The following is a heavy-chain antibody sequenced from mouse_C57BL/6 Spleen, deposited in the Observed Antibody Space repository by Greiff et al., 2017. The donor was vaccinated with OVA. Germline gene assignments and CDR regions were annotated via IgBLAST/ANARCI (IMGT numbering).Heavy chain of an antibody. CDR2: ISSGSSTS. D-gene: IGHD1-1*01. CDR1: GFTFSDYG. J-gene: IGHJ2*01. V-gene: IGHV5-17*01. CDR3: ARKTVVDFGD. Sequence: DVKLVESGGGLVKPGGSLKLSCAASGFTFSDYGMHWVRQAPEKGLEWVAYISSGSSTSYYADTVKGRFTISRDKAKNSLFLQMTSLRSEDTARYYCARKTVVDFGDWGQGTTLTVSS.